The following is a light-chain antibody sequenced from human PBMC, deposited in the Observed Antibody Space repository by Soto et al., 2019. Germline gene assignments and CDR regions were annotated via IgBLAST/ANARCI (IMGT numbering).Light chain of an antibody. CDR1: SSNIGAGYD. CDR3: QSYDSSLSGVV. J-gene: IGLJ2*01. V-gene: IGLV1-40*01. Sequence: QSVLTQPPSVSGAPGQRVTISCTGSSSNIGAGYDVHWYQQLPGTAPKLLIYGNSNRPSGVPDRFSGSKSVTSASLAITGLQAEDVADYYCQSYDSSLSGVVFGGGTKLTVL. CDR2: GNS.